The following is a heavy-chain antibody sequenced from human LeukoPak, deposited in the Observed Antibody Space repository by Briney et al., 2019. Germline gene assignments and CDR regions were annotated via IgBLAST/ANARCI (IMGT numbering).Heavy chain of an antibody. CDR1: GFTFTNAW. V-gene: IGHV3-15*01. CDR2: IKSKTNGETT. Sequence: GGSLRLSCAASGFTFTNAWMSWVRQAPGKGLEWVGRIKSKTNGETTDYAAPVQGRFTISRDDSKNMLYLQMNRLQAEDTALYYCVATYYYDTSGSITQANLDYWGQGTLVTVSS. CDR3: VATYYYDTSGSITQANLDY. J-gene: IGHJ4*02. D-gene: IGHD3-22*01.